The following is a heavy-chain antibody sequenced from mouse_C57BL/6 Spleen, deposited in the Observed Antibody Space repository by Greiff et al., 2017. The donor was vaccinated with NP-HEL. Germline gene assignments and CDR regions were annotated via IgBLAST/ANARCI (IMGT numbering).Heavy chain of an antibody. J-gene: IGHJ1*03. D-gene: IGHD1-1*01. V-gene: IGHV2-6-1*01. Sequence: VNVVESGPGLVAPSQSLSITCTVSGFSLTSYGVHWVRQPPGKGLEWLVVIWSDGSTTYNSALKSRLSISKDNSKSQVILKMNRLKTDDTAMYYCARHRSSYGYFDVWGTGTTVTVSS. CDR1: GFSLTSYG. CDR2: IWSDGST. CDR3: ARHRSSYGYFDV.